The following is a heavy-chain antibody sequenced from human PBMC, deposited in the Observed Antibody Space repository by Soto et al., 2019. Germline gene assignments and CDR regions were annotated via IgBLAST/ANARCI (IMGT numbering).Heavy chain of an antibody. J-gene: IGHJ4*02. D-gene: IGHD6-19*01. V-gene: IGHV3-49*03. Sequence: SLRLSCTASGFTFGDYAMSWFRQAPGKGLEWVGFIRSKAYGGTTEYAASVKGRFTISRDDSKSIAYLQMNSLKTEDTAVYYCTRDYSSGWPGYWGQGTLVTVSS. CDR3: TRDYSSGWPGY. CDR1: GFTFGDYA. CDR2: IRSKAYGGTT.